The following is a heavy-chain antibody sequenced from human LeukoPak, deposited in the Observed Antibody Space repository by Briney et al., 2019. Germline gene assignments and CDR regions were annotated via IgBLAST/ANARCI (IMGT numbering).Heavy chain of an antibody. V-gene: IGHV1-2*02. CDR1: GYTFTGYY. CDR3: ARVGTEILEWLSDDY. Sequence: ASVKVSCKASGYTFTGYYMHWVRQAPGQGLEWMGWVNPNSGGTNYAQKLQGRVTMTTDTSTSTAYMELRSLRSDDTAVYYCARVGTEILEWLSDDYWGQGTLVTVSS. CDR2: VNPNSGGT. D-gene: IGHD3-3*01. J-gene: IGHJ4*02.